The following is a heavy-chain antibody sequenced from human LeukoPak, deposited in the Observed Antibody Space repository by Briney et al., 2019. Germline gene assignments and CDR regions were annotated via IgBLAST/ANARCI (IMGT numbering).Heavy chain of an antibody. V-gene: IGHV3-33*01. CDR3: ARDEQLWNLYYYYGMDV. Sequence: PGGSLRLSCAASGFTFSSYGMHWVRQAPGKGLEWVAVIWYDGSNKYYADSVKGRFTISRDNSKNTLYLQMNSLRAEDTAVYYCARDEQLWNLYYYYGMDVWGQGTTVTVSS. J-gene: IGHJ6*02. CDR2: IWYDGSNK. D-gene: IGHD5-18*01. CDR1: GFTFSSYG.